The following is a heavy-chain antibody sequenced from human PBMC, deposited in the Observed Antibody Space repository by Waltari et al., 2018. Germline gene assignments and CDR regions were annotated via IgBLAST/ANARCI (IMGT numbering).Heavy chain of an antibody. CDR3: ARSFGVVINYYYYMDV. J-gene: IGHJ6*03. Sequence: QVQLVQSGAEVKKPGSSVKVPCKAYGGPFGSYAISWFRQAPGQGLEWMGGIIPIFGTANYAQKFQGRVTITADKSTSTAYMELSSLRSEDTAVYYCARSFGVVINYYYYMDVWGKGTTVTVSS. V-gene: IGHV1-69*14. D-gene: IGHD3-3*01. CDR2: IIPIFGTA. CDR1: GGPFGSYA.